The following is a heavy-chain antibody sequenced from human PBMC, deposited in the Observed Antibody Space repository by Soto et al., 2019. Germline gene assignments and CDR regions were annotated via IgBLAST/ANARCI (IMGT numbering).Heavy chain of an antibody. CDR2: IIPIFGTA. CDR3: ARDLGYCSSTSCYTLDYFDY. CDR1: GGTFSSYA. D-gene: IGHD2-2*02. Sequence: SVKVSCKASGGTFSSYAISWVRQAPGQGLEWMGGIIPIFGTANYAQKFQGRVTITADKSTSTAYMELSSLRSEDTAVYYCARDLGYCSSTSCYTLDYFDYWGQGTLVTVSS. J-gene: IGHJ4*02. V-gene: IGHV1-69*06.